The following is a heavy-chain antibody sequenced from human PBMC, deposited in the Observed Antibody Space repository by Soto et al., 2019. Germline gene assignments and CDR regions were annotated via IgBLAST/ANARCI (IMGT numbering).Heavy chain of an antibody. D-gene: IGHD2-21*01. CDR2: ISGSGGST. J-gene: IGHJ4*02. CDR1: GFTFSSYG. V-gene: IGHV3-23*01. CDR3: SIPSDGHRDLHDY. Sequence: PGGSLRLSCAVSGFTFSSYGMSWVRQAPGKGLEWVSAISGSGGSTYYADSVKGRFTISRDNSKNTLYLQMNSLRVEDTAVYYCSIPSDGHRDLHDYRSRGSPVTGS.